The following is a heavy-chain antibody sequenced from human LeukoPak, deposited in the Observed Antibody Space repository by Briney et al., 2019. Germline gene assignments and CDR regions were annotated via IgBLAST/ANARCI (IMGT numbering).Heavy chain of an antibody. CDR3: AASPPDTGSDPFDS. Sequence: GESLEIPCKSARNSFSKYWVGWVRQMPRKGLEWMAIIYPSDSDTKYSPSFQGRVTISADKSIDTAYLQWTSLGASDTATYYCAASPPDTGSDPFDSWGQGTLVTVSS. CDR1: RNSFSKYW. J-gene: IGHJ4*02. D-gene: IGHD5-12*01. CDR2: IYPSDSDT. V-gene: IGHV5-51*01.